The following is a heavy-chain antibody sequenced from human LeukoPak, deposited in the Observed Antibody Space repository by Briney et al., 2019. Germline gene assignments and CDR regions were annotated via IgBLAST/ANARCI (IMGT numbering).Heavy chain of an antibody. Sequence: PSETLSLTCSVSGGSISSIAYYWSWIRQPAGKGLEWIGRIYTSGSTDYNPSRNIRVIISRDTSKNEFFLTLSSVTAADTAVYYCARRRGYSSADNWGEGTLVTVSS. CDR3: ARRRGYSSADN. D-gene: IGHD5-12*01. J-gene: IGHJ4*02. CDR1: GGSISSIAYY. CDR2: IYTSGST. V-gene: IGHV4-61*02.